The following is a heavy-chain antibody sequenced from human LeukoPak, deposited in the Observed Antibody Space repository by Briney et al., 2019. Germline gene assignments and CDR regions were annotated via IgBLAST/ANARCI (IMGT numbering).Heavy chain of an antibody. J-gene: IGHJ4*02. V-gene: IGHV4-59*08. CDR1: GGSISSYY. D-gene: IGHD6-13*01. CDR2: IYYSGST. CDR3: AGGQQLVLDY. Sequence: SETLSLTCTVSGGSISSYYWSWIRQPPGTGLERIGYIYYSGSTNYNPSLKSRVTISVDSSKNQFSLKLSSVTAADTAVYYCAGGQQLVLDYWGQGTLVTVSS.